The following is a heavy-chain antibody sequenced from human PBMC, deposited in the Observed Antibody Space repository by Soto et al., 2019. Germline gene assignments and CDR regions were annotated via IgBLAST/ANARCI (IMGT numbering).Heavy chain of an antibody. V-gene: IGHV4-34*01. D-gene: IGHD3-10*01. CDR2: INHSGST. J-gene: IGHJ5*02. CDR1: GGSFSGYY. Sequence: QVQLQQWGAGLLKPSETLSLTCAVYGGSFSGYYWSWIRQPPGKGLEWIGEINHSGSTNYNPSLKSRVTISVDTSKNQFSLKLSSVTAADTAVYYCAREVMGYYYGSGSFNWFDPWGQGTLVTVSS. CDR3: AREVMGYYYGSGSFNWFDP.